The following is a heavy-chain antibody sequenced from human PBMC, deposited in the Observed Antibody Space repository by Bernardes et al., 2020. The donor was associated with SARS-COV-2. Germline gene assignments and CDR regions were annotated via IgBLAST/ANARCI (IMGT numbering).Heavy chain of an antibody. Sequence: GSLRLSCAASGFTFSSYAMSWVRQAPGKGLEWVSVISGSGDSTYYGDSVKGRFTISRDNSKNTLYLQMNNLRADDKAVYYCAKARLWFGDPSGSRGFDSWGQGTLVTVSS. CDR2: ISGSGDST. J-gene: IGHJ4*02. CDR1: GFTFSSYA. V-gene: IGHV3-23*01. CDR3: AKARLWFGDPSGSRGFDS. D-gene: IGHD3-10*01.